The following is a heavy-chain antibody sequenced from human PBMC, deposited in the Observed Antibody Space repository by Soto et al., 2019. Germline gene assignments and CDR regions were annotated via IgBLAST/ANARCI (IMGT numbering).Heavy chain of an antibody. CDR3: TKESTSAFDC. J-gene: IGHJ4*02. CDR1: GYRFSSSW. Sequence: VESLKISCQGTGYRFSSSWIGRVRQNPWKGTECLGNAYPSDPDARYSPDFEDQVTISADNSINTAYLQLLNLKASDTAIYYCTKESTSAFDCWGQGTRVTVSA. CDR2: AYPSDPDA. V-gene: IGHV5-51*01. D-gene: IGHD1-26*01.